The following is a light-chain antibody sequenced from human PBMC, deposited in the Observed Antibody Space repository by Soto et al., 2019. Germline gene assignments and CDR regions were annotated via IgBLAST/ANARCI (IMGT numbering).Light chain of an antibody. CDR1: SSNIGSNY. CDR3: AAWDDSLSGVV. CDR2: RNN. V-gene: IGLV1-47*01. J-gene: IGLJ2*01. Sequence: QSVLTQRPSASGTPGQRVTISCSGSSSNIGSNYVYWYQQLPGTAPKLPIYRNNQRPSGVPDRFSGSKSGTSASLAISGLRSEDEADYYCAAWDDSLSGVVFGGGTQLTVL.